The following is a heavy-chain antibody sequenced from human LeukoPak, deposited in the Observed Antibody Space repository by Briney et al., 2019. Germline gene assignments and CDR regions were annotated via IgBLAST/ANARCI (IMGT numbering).Heavy chain of an antibody. Sequence: SETLSLTCTVSGGSISTFSWSWIRQFPGKGMEWIGSIYIKSTNYNPSLKSRVAISVDTSKNQFSLRLDSVTTADTAVYYCARDTTVASGMQYWGQGTLVTVSS. V-gene: IGHV4-59*01. J-gene: IGHJ4*02. D-gene: IGHD6-19*01. CDR3: ARDTTVASGMQY. CDR2: IYIKST. CDR1: GGSISTFS.